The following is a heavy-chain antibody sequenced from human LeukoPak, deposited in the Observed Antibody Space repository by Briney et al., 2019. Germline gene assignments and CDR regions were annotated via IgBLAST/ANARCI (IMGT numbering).Heavy chain of an antibody. Sequence: SETLSLTCTLSCPSVASGTYDWGWIRQPPGEGLEWIGDIYYSGSTNYNPSLKSRVTISVDTSKNQFSLKLRSVTDADTGVYYCAWLRYSSGWDSFDYWGQGPLVTVSS. CDR1: CPSVASGTYD. D-gene: IGHD6-19*01. CDR2: IYYSGST. CDR3: AWLRYSSGWDSFDY. J-gene: IGHJ4*02. V-gene: IGHV4-61*01.